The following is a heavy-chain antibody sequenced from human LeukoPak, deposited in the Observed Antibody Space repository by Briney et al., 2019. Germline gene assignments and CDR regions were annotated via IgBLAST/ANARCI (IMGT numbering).Heavy chain of an antibody. CDR2: IYFSGNT. CDR3: ARPRRLFWSGDDAFDI. J-gene: IGHJ3*02. D-gene: IGHD3-3*01. CDR1: GGSVSSSPYY. V-gene: IGHV4-39*01. Sequence: SETLSLTCTVSGGSVSSSPYYWAWIRQPTGKGLEWIGSIYFSGNTYYNPSLKSRVTISVDTSKNQFSLRLSSVTAADTAVYYCARPRRLFWSGDDAFDIWGQGTMVTVSS.